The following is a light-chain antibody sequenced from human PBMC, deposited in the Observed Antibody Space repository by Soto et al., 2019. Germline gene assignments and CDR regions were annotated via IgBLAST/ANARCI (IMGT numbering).Light chain of an antibody. V-gene: IGKV3-15*01. CDR1: QSVSPS. CDR2: GAS. Sequence: ETVMTQSPATLSVSPGQRATLSCRASQSVSPSLAWYQQKPGQAPRLLIYGASPRASGIPARFSGSGSGTEFTLTISSLQSEDFGVYYCQQYNKWPPWTFGQGTKVEIK. CDR3: QQYNKWPPWT. J-gene: IGKJ1*01.